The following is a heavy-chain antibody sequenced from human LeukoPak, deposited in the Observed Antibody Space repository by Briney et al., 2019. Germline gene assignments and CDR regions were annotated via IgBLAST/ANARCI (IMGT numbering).Heavy chain of an antibody. V-gene: IGHV4-59*01. D-gene: IGHD3-10*01. J-gene: IGHJ3*02. CDR3: ARGNSYYGSVRGAFDI. CDR2: IYYSGST. Sequence: SETLSLTCTVSGGSISSYYWSWIRQPPGTGLAWIGYIYYSGSTNYNPSLKSRVTISVDTSKNQFSLKLSSVTAADTAVYYCARGNSYYGSVRGAFDIWGQGTMVTVSS. CDR1: GGSISSYY.